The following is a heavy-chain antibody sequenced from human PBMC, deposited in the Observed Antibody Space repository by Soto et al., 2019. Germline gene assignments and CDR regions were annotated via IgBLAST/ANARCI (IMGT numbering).Heavy chain of an antibody. CDR3: ARVLRAGYYDSSGYYPDY. CDR2: INAGNGNT. D-gene: IGHD3-22*01. CDR1: GYSFTSHY. J-gene: IGHJ4*02. V-gene: IGHV1-3*01. Sequence: ASVKVSCKAIGYSFTSHYMHWVRQAPGQGLEWMGRINAGNGNTKYSQKFQGRVTMTRDTSASTAYMELSSLRSEDTAVYYCARVLRAGYYDSSGYYPDYWGQGTLVTVSS.